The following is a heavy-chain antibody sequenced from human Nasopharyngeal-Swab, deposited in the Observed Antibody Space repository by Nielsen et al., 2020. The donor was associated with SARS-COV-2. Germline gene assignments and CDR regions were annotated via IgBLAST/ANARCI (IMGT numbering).Heavy chain of an antibody. Sequence: SLNISCAASAFTASSNYLSWVRQAPGKGLEWVSVIYSGGSTYYADSVKGRFTISRHNSKNTLYLQMNSLRAEDTAVYYCARGPYWYFDLWGRGTLVTVSS. CDR3: ARGPYWYFDL. CDR2: IYSGGST. CDR1: AFTASSNY. V-gene: IGHV3-53*04. J-gene: IGHJ2*01.